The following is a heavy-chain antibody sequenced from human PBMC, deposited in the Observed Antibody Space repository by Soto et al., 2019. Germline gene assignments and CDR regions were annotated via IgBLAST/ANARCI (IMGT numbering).Heavy chain of an antibody. D-gene: IGHD3-10*01. V-gene: IGHV3-23*01. CDR3: AKRGSGSYFDY. CDR2: ISGSGGST. Sequence: EVQLLATGGGLVQPGGSLRLSCAVSGFTFSSYAMRWVRQAPGKGLEWVSSISGSGGSTYYAASVKGRFTISRDISKNTLHLQMNSLRAEDTAVYYCAKRGSGSYFDYWGQGTLVSVSS. J-gene: IGHJ4*02. CDR1: GFTFSSYA.